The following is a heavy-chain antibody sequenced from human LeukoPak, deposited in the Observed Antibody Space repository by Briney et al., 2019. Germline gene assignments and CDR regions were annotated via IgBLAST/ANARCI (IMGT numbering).Heavy chain of an antibody. Sequence: ASVKVSCKASGYTFTSYGISWVRQAPGQGLEWMGWISAYNGNTNYAQKLQGRVTMTTDTSTSTAYMELRSLRSDDTAVYYCARDLRITIFGVVITQDAFDIWDQGTMVTVSS. CDR1: GYTFTSYG. D-gene: IGHD3-3*01. J-gene: IGHJ3*02. V-gene: IGHV1-18*01. CDR3: ARDLRITIFGVVITQDAFDI. CDR2: ISAYNGNT.